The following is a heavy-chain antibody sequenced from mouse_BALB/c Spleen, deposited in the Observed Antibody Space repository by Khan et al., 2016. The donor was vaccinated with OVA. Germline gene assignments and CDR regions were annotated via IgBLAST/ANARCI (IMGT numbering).Heavy chain of an antibody. CDR2: IYPGSGNV. V-gene: IGHV1-77*01. D-gene: IGHD4-1*02. CDR3: ARMDTTSLDY. CDR1: DYTFTDYY. Sequence: QVQLQQSGAELARPGASVKLSCKASDYTFTDYYITWVKQRTGQGLEWIGEIYPGSGNVYYNENFKGKATLTADKSSSTTYMHLSSLTSEDSAVYFCARMDTTSLDYWGQGTTLTVAS. J-gene: IGHJ2*01.